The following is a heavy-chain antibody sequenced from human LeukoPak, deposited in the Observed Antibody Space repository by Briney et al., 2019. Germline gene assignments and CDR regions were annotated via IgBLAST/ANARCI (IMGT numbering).Heavy chain of an antibody. J-gene: IGHJ3*02. D-gene: IGHD2-2*01. Sequence: GGSLRLSCAASGFTFSSYGIHWVRQAPGKGLEWVTFIRYDGSNKYYADSVKGRFTISRDNSKNTLHLQMNSLRAEDTAVYYCAKDISRTSFDAFDIWGQGTMVTVSS. V-gene: IGHV3-30*02. CDR2: IRYDGSNK. CDR1: GFTFSSYG. CDR3: AKDISRTSFDAFDI.